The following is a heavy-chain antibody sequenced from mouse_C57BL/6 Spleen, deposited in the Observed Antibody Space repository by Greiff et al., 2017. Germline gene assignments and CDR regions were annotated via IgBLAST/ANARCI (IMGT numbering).Heavy chain of an antibody. CDR3: ARCYDYDEGYFDV. Sequence: EVKLVESGGGLVQPGGSLSLSCAASGFTFTDYYMSWVRQPPGKALEWLGFIRNKANGYTTEYSASVKGRFTISRDNSQSILYLQMNALRAEDSATYYCARCYDYDEGYFDVWGTGTTGTVSS. CDR1: GFTFTDYY. D-gene: IGHD2-4*01. J-gene: IGHJ1*03. V-gene: IGHV7-3*01. CDR2: IRNKANGYTT.